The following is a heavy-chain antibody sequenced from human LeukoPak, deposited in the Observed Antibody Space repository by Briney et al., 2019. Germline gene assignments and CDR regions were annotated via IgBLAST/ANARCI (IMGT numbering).Heavy chain of an antibody. CDR1: GGSISGYY. D-gene: IGHD7-27*01. Sequence: PSETLSLTCSVSGGSISGYYWSWIRQPPGKGLEWIGYIHHTGNANYNPSLKSRVTMSVDKSKNHFSLKLSSVTAADTAVYYCARDLGSSTLNWFDPWGQGTLVTVSS. CDR2: IHHTGNA. J-gene: IGHJ5*02. V-gene: IGHV4-59*12. CDR3: ARDLGSSTLNWFDP.